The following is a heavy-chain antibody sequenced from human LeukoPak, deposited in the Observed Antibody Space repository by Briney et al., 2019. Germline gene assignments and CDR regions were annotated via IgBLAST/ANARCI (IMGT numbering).Heavy chain of an antibody. Sequence: SETLSLTCTVSGGSISSGSYYWSWIRQPAGKGLEWIGRIYTSGSTNYNPSLKSRVTISVDTSKNQFSLKLSSVTAADTAVYYCAKGDDFWYNAPRAEYFQHWGQGTLVTVSS. CDR1: GGSISSGSYY. J-gene: IGHJ1*01. D-gene: IGHD3-3*01. CDR3: AKGDDFWYNAPRAEYFQH. CDR2: IYTSGST. V-gene: IGHV4-61*02.